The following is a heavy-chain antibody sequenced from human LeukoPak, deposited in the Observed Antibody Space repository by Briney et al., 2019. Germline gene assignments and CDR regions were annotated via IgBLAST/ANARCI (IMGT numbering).Heavy chain of an antibody. CDR3: ARGSGSYHTAYMN. CDR1: GYSFTSYW. Sequence: GESLKISCKGSGYSFTSYWIGWVRQMPGKGLEWMGIIYPGDSDTRYSPSFQGQVTISADKSLSTAYLQWSSLKASDTAMYYCARGSGSYHTAYMNWGQGSPVTVST. V-gene: IGHV5-51*01. J-gene: IGHJ4*02. CDR2: IYPGDSDT. D-gene: IGHD1-26*01.